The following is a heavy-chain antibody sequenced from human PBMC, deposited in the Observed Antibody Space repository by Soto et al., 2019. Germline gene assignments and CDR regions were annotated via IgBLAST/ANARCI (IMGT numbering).Heavy chain of an antibody. CDR2: IWYDGSNK. CDR1: GFTFSSYG. D-gene: IGHD3-22*01. CDR3: ARERITMIVVDPGAFDI. V-gene: IGHV3-33*01. J-gene: IGHJ3*02. Sequence: GGSLRLSCAASGFTFSSYGMHWVRQAPGKGLEWVAVIWYDGSNKYYADSVKGRFTISRDNSKNTLYLQMNSLRAEDTAVYYCARERITMIVVDPGAFDIWGQGTMVTVSS.